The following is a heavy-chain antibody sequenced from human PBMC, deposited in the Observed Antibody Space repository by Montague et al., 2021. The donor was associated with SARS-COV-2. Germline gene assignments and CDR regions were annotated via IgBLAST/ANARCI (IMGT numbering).Heavy chain of an antibody. CDR3: ARLKYGMDV. J-gene: IGHJ6*02. Sequence: CAISGDSVSRHSASWSWIRHSPSTGLDCLGRTYYRSKWYNDYAVSVKSRISINPDTSKNQFSLQLNSVTPDDTAVYYCARLKYGMDVWGQGTTVTVSS. V-gene: IGHV6-1*01. CDR2: TYYRSKWYN. CDR1: GDSVSRHSAS.